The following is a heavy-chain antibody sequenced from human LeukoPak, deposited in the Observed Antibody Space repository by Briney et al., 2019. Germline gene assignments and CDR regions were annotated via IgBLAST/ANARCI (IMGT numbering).Heavy chain of an antibody. CDR3: ASRRGYDYVWGSYFED. J-gene: IGHJ4*02. D-gene: IGHD3-16*01. CDR2: ISYDGSNK. CDR1: GFTFSSYA. V-gene: IGHV3-30*04. Sequence: PGGSLRLSCAASGFTFSSYAMHWVRQAPGKGLEWVAVISYDGSNKYYADSVKGRFTISRDNSKNTLYLQMNSLRAEDTAVYYCASRRGYDYVWGSYFEDWGQGTLVTVSS.